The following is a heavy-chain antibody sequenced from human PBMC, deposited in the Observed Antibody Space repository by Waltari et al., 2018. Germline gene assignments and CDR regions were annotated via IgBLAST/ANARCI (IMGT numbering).Heavy chain of an antibody. CDR1: GGSIRSYY. CDR2: IYTSGST. D-gene: IGHD1-26*01. V-gene: IGHV4-4*07. Sequence: QVQLQESGPGLVKPSETLSLTCPVSGGSIRSYYCSWIRQPAGKGLEWIGRIYTSGSTNYNPSLKSRVTMSVDTSKNQFSLKLSSVTAADTAVYYCARARKRTSREFDYWGQGTLVTVSS. J-gene: IGHJ4*02. CDR3: ARARKRTSREFDY.